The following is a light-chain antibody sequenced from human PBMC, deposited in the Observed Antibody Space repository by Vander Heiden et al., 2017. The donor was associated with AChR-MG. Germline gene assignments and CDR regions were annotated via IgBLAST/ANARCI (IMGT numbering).Light chain of an antibody. V-gene: IGLV1-40*01. CDR3: QSYDSSLNVVV. Sequence: QSALTQPPPVSGAPGQRGTISCTGTSSNIGTGHVLNWSQHFPGPAPTLLIYVDTKRPSGVPDRFSGSRSGSSASLAITGLQAEDEADYYCQSYDSSLNVVVFGGGTKLTVL. CDR1: SSNIGTGHV. J-gene: IGLJ2*01. CDR2: VDT.